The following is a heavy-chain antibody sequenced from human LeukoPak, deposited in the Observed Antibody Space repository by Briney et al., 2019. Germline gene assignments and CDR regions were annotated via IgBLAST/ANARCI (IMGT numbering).Heavy chain of an antibody. CDR3: ARDQYYYDSSGYGGLYYFDY. Sequence: SETLSLTCTVSGYSISSGYYWGWIRQPPGKGLEWIGSIYHSGSTYYNPSLKSRVTISVDTSKNQFSLKLSSVTAADTAVYYCARDQYYYDSSGYGGLYYFDYWGQGTLVTVSS. CDR1: GYSISSGYY. D-gene: IGHD3-22*01. CDR2: IYHSGST. J-gene: IGHJ4*02. V-gene: IGHV4-38-2*02.